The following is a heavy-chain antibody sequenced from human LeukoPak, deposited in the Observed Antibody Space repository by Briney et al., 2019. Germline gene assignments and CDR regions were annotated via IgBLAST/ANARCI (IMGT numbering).Heavy chain of an antibody. CDR3: ARGRGRSDLNDFDY. J-gene: IGHJ4*02. V-gene: IGHV4-59*01. Sequence: SETLSLTCTVSGGSISSYYWSWIRQPPGKGLEWIGYIYYSGSTYYNPSLKSRVTISVDTSKNQFSLKLSSVTAADTAVYYCARGRGRSDLNDFDYWGQGTLVTVSS. D-gene: IGHD3-10*01. CDR2: IYYSGST. CDR1: GGSISSYY.